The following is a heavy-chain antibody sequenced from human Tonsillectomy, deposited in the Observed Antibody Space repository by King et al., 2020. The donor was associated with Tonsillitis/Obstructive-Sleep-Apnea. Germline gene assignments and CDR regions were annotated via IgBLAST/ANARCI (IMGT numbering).Heavy chain of an antibody. CDR2: IFTVGTT. J-gene: IGHJ4*02. Sequence: VQLVESGGGLIQSGGSLRLSCSASGFTVNSNHKIRFRQAPGKGMEWVSLIFTVGTTSYAQSVKCGFTISRENTKNTLYLLMDSLRPADTAVYYCAREGNYGDPGFDYWGQGTLVFVSS. D-gene: IGHD4-17*01. V-gene: IGHV3-53*01. CDR3: AREGNYGDPGFDY. CDR1: GFTVNSNH.